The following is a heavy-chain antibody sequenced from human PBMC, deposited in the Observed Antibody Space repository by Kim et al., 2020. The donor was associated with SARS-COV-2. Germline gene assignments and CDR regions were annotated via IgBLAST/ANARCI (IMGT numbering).Heavy chain of an antibody. CDR3: ARAPLLRYFDY. J-gene: IGHJ4*02. Sequence: NYNPSLKSRVTISVDTSKNQCSLKLSSVTAADTAVYYCARAPLLRYFDYWGQGTLVTVSS. D-gene: IGHD3-9*01. V-gene: IGHV4-34*01.